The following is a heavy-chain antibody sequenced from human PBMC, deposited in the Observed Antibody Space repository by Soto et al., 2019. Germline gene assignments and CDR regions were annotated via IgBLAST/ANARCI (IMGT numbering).Heavy chain of an antibody. CDR1: GFRFSDYH. Sequence: QAQLVESGGGLVKSGRSLRLSCVASGFRFSDYHMSWIRQVPGKGLEWISYISNGGTIIYYAGSVKGRFTISRANARNSLYLQMNSLRAADTAIYYCARVPPPRCSGGSCSPFWGQGTLVNVSS. CDR3: ARVPPPRCSGGSCSPF. J-gene: IGHJ4*02. CDR2: ISNGGTII. V-gene: IGHV3-11*01. D-gene: IGHD2-15*01.